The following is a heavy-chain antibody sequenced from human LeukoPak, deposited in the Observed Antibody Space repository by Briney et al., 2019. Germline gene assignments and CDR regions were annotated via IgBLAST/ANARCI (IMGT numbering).Heavy chain of an antibody. V-gene: IGHV1-69*13. CDR3: ARGNYDILTGTSLYAYYGMDV. CDR1: GGTFNSYT. D-gene: IGHD3-9*01. CDR2: IIPIFGTA. Sequence: SVKVSCKASGGTFNSYTINWVRQATGQGLEWMGVIIPIFGTASYAQKFQGRVTITEDEPTSTAYMELSSLRSEDTAVYYCARGNYDILTGTSLYAYYGMDVWGQGTTVTVSS. J-gene: IGHJ6*02.